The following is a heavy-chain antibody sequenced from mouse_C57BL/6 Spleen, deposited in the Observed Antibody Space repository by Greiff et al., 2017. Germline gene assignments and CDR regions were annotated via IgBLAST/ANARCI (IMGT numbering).Heavy chain of an antibody. V-gene: IGHV1-54*01. D-gene: IGHD2-1*01. J-gene: IGHJ3*01. CDR1: GYAFTNYL. CDR2: INPGSGGT. CDR3: ARGHGKALFAD. Sequence: QVQLQQSGAELVRPGTSVKVSCKASGYAFTNYLIEWVKQRPGQGLEWIGVINPGSGGTNYNEKFKGKATLTADKSSSTAYMQLSSLTSEDSAVYFCARGHGKALFADWGKGTLVTVSA.